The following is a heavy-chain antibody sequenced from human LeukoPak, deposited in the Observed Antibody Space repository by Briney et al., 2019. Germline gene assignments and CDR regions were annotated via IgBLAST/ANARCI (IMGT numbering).Heavy chain of an antibody. J-gene: IGHJ5*02. CDR3: ARGEQWLPS. CDR2: MNPNSDNT. D-gene: IGHD6-19*01. Sequence: ASVKVSCKASGYAFTTYDINWVRQATGQGLEWMGWMNPNSDNTGYAQKVQGRVTITWNTSINTAYMELNSLRSEDTAVYYCARGEQWLPSWGQGTLVTVSS. V-gene: IGHV1-8*02. CDR1: GYAFTTYD.